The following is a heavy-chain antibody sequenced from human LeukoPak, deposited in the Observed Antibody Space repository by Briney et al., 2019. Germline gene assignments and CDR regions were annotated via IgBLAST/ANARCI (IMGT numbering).Heavy chain of an antibody. D-gene: IGHD3-22*01. Sequence: ASVKVSCKASGYTFTSYYMHWVRQAPGQGLEWMGIINPSGGSTSYAQKFQGRVTMTRDTPTSTVYMELSSLRSEDTAVYYCARDQYYDSSGKGLAFDIWGQGTMVTVSS. J-gene: IGHJ3*02. CDR3: ARDQYYDSSGKGLAFDI. CDR2: INPSGGST. V-gene: IGHV1-46*01. CDR1: GYTFTSYY.